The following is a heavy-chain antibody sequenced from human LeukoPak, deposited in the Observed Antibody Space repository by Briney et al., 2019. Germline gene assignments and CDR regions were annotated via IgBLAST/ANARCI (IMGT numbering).Heavy chain of an antibody. CDR3: ARHMGRRYCSSTSCYSWFDP. CDR2: INHSGST. CDR1: GGSFSGYY. D-gene: IGHD2-2*01. J-gene: IGHJ5*02. Sequence: PSETLSLTCAVYGGSFSGYYWSWIRQPPGKGMEWIGEINHSGSTNYNPSLKSRVTISVDTSKNQFSLKLSSVTAADTAVYYCARHMGRRYCSSTSCYSWFDPWGQGTLVTVSS. V-gene: IGHV4-34*01.